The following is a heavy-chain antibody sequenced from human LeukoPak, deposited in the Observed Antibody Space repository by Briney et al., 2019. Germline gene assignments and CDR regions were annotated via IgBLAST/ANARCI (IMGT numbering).Heavy chain of an antibody. J-gene: IGHJ4*02. CDR3: ARRSRVAVTCYFGY. CDR1: GYTFTGHY. D-gene: IGHD6-19*01. Sequence: ASVKVSCKASGYTFTGHYIHWVRQAPGQGLEWMGWINPNSGGTNYAQQFQGRVTMTRDTSISTAYMELSRLTSDDAAVYYCARRSRVAVTCYFGYWGRGTLVSVSS. CDR2: INPNSGGT. V-gene: IGHV1-2*02.